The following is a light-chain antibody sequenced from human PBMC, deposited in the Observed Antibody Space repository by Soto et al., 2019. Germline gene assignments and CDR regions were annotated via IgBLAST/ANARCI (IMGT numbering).Light chain of an antibody. V-gene: IGLV2-14*01. CDR2: EVS. CDR1: SSDVGGYNY. Sequence: QSALTQPASVSGSHGQSITISCTGTSSDVGGYNYVSWYQQHPGKAPKLMLYEVSNRPSGVSNRFSGSKSGNTASLTISGLQAEDEADYYCSSYTTISTYVFGTGTKVTVL. CDR3: SSYTTISTYV. J-gene: IGLJ1*01.